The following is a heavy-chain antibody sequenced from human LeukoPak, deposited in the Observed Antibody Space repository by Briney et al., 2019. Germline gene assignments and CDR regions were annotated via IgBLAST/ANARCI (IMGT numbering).Heavy chain of an antibody. Sequence: GASVKISCKASGYTFTGYYMHWVRQAPGQGLEWMGWINPNSGGTNYAQKFQGRVTMTRNTSISTAYMELSSLRSEDTAVYYCAREGLGGAFDIWGQGTMVTVSS. CDR2: INPNSGGT. V-gene: IGHV1-2*02. CDR3: AREGLGGAFDI. CDR1: GYTFTGYY. J-gene: IGHJ3*02. D-gene: IGHD3/OR15-3a*01.